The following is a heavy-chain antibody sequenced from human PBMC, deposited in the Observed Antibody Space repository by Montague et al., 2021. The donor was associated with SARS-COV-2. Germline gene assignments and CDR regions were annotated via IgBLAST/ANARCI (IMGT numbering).Heavy chain of an antibody. J-gene: IGHJ6*02. V-gene: IGHV4-34*01. CDR1: GGSFSTCY. D-gene: IGHD3-3*01. Sequence: SETLSLTCAVYGGSFSTCYWAWIRQSPGKGLEWIGNIDHSGNTNXXPSLKSRVSISVDTSTSQFSLYLTSVTAADAAVYYCARDQTVLEWIWYGFDDWGPGTTVTVSS. CDR2: IDHSGNT. CDR3: ARDQTVLEWIWYGFDD.